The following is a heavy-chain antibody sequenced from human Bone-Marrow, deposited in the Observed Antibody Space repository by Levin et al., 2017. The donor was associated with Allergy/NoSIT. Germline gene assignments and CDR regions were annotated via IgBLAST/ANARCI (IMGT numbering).Heavy chain of an antibody. CDR3: AKTTYYDILTGIDY. Sequence: GGSLRLSCAASGFTFSSYGMHWVRQAPGKGLEWVAVISYDGSNKYYADSVKGRFTISRDNSKNTLYLQMNSLRAEDTAVYYCAKTTYYDILTGIDYWGQGTLVTVSS. D-gene: IGHD3-9*01. J-gene: IGHJ4*02. CDR1: GFTFSSYG. CDR2: ISYDGSNK. V-gene: IGHV3-30*18.